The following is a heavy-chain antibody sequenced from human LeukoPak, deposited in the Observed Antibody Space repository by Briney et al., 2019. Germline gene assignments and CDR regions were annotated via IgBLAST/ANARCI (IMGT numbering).Heavy chain of an antibody. CDR3: ARGGLENGYHSNDGFDI. Sequence: SETLSLTCTVSGGSISGYRWSWIRQTPGKGLEWIGYIYYSGSTKYNPSLKSRVTMSVDTSRDQFSLKLRSVTAADTAVYYCARGGLENGYHSNDGFDIWGQGTMVTVSS. CDR1: GGSISGYR. J-gene: IGHJ3*02. D-gene: IGHD3-22*01. CDR2: IYYSGST. V-gene: IGHV4-59*01.